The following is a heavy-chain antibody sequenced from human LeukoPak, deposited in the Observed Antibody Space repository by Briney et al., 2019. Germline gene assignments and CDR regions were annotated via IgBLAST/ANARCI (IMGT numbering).Heavy chain of an antibody. CDR2: ISGSAVST. V-gene: IGHV3-23*01. J-gene: IGHJ6*03. Sequence: PGGSLRLSCAASGFTFSSYGMSWVRQAPGKGLEWGSAISGSAVSTYYADSVKGRFTISRDNSKNTLYLQMNSLRAEDTAVYYCAKARDYYYYYMDVWGKGTTVTISS. CDR3: AKARDYYYYYMDV. CDR1: GFTFSSYG.